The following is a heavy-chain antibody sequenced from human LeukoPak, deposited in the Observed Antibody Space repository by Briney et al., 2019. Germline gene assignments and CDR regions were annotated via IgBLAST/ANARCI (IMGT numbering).Heavy chain of an antibody. CDR1: GYTFTGYY. CDR3: ARGDFWSGYAYYFDY. J-gene: IGHJ4*02. D-gene: IGHD3-3*01. V-gene: IGHV1-2*02. Sequence: ASVKASCKASGYTFTGYYMHWVRQAPGQGLEWMGWINPNSGGTNYAQKFQGRVTMTRDTSISTAYMELSRLRSDDTAVYYCARGDFWSGYAYYFDYWGQGTLVTVSS. CDR2: INPNSGGT.